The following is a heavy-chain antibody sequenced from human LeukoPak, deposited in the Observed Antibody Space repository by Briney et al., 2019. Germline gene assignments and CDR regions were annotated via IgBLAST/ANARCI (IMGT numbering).Heavy chain of an antibody. CDR2: ISGSGGST. Sequence: GGSLRLSCAASGFTFSSYAMSWVRQAPGKGLEWVSVISGSGGSTYYEDSVKGRFTISRDNSKNTLYLQMNSLRAEDTAVYYCAKWTGYYTLDYWGQGTLVTVSS. CDR3: AKWTGYYTLDY. V-gene: IGHV3-23*01. CDR1: GFTFSSYA. D-gene: IGHD3/OR15-3a*01. J-gene: IGHJ4*02.